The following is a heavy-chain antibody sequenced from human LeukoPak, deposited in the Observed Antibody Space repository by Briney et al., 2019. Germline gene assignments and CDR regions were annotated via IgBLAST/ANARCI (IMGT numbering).Heavy chain of an antibody. CDR3: ARDCYV. Sequence: SETLSLTCTVSGGSISSYYWSWIRQPPGKGLEWIGYIYYSGSTNYNPSLKSRVTISVDTSKNQFSLKLSSVTAADTAVYYCARDCYVWGQGTLVTVSS. V-gene: IGHV4-59*12. D-gene: IGHD2-2*01. J-gene: IGHJ4*02. CDR1: GGSISSYY. CDR2: IYYSGST.